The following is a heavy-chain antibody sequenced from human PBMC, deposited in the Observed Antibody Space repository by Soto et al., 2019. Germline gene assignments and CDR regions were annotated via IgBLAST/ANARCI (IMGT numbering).Heavy chain of an antibody. CDR3: ARTPTSGWYFDL. D-gene: IGHD3-10*01. V-gene: IGHV1-3*01. CDR2: INAGNGNT. CDR1: GYTFTSYA. J-gene: IGHJ2*01. Sequence: ASVKVSCKASGYTFTSYAMHWVRQAPGQRLECMGWINAGNGNTKYSQKCQGRVTITRDTSASTAYMELSSLRSEDTAVYYCARTPTSGWYFDLWGRGTLVTVSS.